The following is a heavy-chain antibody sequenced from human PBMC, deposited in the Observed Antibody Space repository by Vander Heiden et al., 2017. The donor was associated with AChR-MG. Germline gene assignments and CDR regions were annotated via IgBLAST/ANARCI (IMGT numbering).Heavy chain of an antibody. CDR1: GGSISSGGYP. Sequence: QLQLQASGSGLVRPSQTLSITCAFSGGSISSGGYPWSWIRQPPGTGPEWIGNIYQSGSTFSNPSIKSRVTISIDKSKNQFSLKLKSVTAADTAVYYCARGVYGDYMYFDYWGQGTRVTVSS. V-gene: IGHV4-30-2*01. J-gene: IGHJ4*02. CDR2: IYQSGST. CDR3: ARGVYGDYMYFDY. D-gene: IGHD4-17*01.